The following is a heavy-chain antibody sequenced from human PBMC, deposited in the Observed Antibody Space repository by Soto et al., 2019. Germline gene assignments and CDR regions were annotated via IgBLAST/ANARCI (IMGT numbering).Heavy chain of an antibody. CDR2: INAANGDT. CDR1: GYTFTSYG. CDR3: VRRHVSATGIDWFDP. J-gene: IGHJ5*02. V-gene: IGHV1-3*01. Sequence: GASVKVSCKASGYTFTSYGIRWVRQAPGQRLEWMGWINAANGDTKYSPKFQGRVTITRDTSASTAYMELSSLRSEDTAVYYCVRRHVSATGIDWFDPWGQGTQVTVSS. D-gene: IGHD6-13*01.